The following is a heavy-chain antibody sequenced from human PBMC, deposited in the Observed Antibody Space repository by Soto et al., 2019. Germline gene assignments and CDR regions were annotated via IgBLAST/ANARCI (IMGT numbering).Heavy chain of an antibody. V-gene: IGHV4-59*08. CDR3: ARVGVAAGTAWFDP. CDR1: GDSVTSHY. Sequence: SETLSLTCSFPGDSVTSHYLTWIRQSPEKGLEWIGYIHYSGISHYNPSLKSRLTISVGTSKNQFSLKLSSVTAADTAVYYCARVGVAAGTAWFDPWGQGTLVTVSS. D-gene: IGHD6-13*01. J-gene: IGHJ5*02. CDR2: IHYSGIS.